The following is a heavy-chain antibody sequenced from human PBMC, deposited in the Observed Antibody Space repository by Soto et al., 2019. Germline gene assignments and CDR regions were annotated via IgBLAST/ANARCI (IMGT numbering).Heavy chain of an antibody. V-gene: IGHV4-59*01. CDR3: ARSRYTSGWWTPPFDY. Sequence: QVQLQESGPGLVKPSESLSLTCAVSGGSISSYYWSWIRQPPVKGLEWIGYIYYSGSTTYNPSPKSRVTFTVDTSKNQFSLKLTSVTAADTAVYYCARSRYTSGWWTPPFDYWGQGTLVTVSS. D-gene: IGHD6-19*01. J-gene: IGHJ4*02. CDR2: IYYSGST. CDR1: GGSISSYY.